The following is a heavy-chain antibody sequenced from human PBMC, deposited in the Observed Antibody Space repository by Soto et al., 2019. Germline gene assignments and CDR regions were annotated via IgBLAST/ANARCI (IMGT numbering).Heavy chain of an antibody. D-gene: IGHD3-22*01. J-gene: IGHJ4*02. CDR2: ISGSGGST. CDR1: VFTFSSYA. CDR3: VRGITMIVVVIPYYFDY. Sequence: GSLRLSGAASVFTFSSYAMSWVRQAPGKGLEWVSAISGSGGSTYYADSVKGRFTISRDNSKNTLYLQMNSLRAEDTAVYYCVRGITMIVVVIPYYFDYWGQGTLVTVSS. V-gene: IGHV3-23*01.